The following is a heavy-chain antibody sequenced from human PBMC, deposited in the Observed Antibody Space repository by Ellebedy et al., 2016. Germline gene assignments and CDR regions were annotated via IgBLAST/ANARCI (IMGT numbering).Heavy chain of an antibody. V-gene: IGHV5-51*01. Sequence: GESLKISCKGSGYNFTNYWIGWVRQMPGKGLEWMGIMYPGDSDTTYSPSFQGQVTFSADKSISTAFLQWSSLKASDTAMYYCARTDWLLSEYYFDYWGQGTLVTVSS. J-gene: IGHJ4*02. D-gene: IGHD3-9*01. CDR2: MYPGDSDT. CDR3: ARTDWLLSEYYFDY. CDR1: GYNFTNYW.